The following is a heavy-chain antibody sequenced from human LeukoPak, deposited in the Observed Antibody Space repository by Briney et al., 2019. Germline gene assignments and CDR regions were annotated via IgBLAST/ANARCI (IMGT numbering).Heavy chain of an antibody. CDR1: GGSVSSGGYY. CDR2: IYYSGST. CDR3: ARVPISTSARGYFDY. V-gene: IGHV4-61*08. Sequence: SETLSLTCTVSGGSVSSGGYYWSWIRQPPGKGLEWIVYIYYSGSTTYNPSLSSRVTISVDTSKNKFSLKLSSVTAADTAVYYCARVPISTSARGYFDYWGQGTLVTVSS. D-gene: IGHD3-10*01. J-gene: IGHJ4*02.